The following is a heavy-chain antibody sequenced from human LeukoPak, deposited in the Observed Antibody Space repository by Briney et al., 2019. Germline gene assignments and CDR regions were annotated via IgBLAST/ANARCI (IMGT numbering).Heavy chain of an antibody. CDR3: ARHWAYAAGTGFGWFDP. V-gene: IGHV4-38-2*02. J-gene: IGHJ5*02. Sequence: SETLSLTCTVSGYSISSGYYWGWIRQPPGKGLEWIGSIYHSGSTYYNPSLKSRVTISVDTSKNQFSLKLSSVTAADTAVYYCARHWAYAAGTGFGWFDPWGQGTLVTVSS. CDR2: IYHSGST. D-gene: IGHD6-19*01. CDR1: GYSISSGYY.